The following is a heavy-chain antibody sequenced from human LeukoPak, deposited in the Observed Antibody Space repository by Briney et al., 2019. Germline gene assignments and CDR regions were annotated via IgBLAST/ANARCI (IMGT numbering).Heavy chain of an antibody. CDR3: ARTYSYGSFDY. D-gene: IGHD5-18*01. CDR1: GCTVSSNY. J-gene: IGHJ4*02. CDR2: IYSGGST. Sequence: GGSLRLSCAASGCTVSSNYMSWVRQAPGKGLEWVPVIYSGGSTYYADSVKGRFTISRDNSKNTLYLQMNSLRAEDTAVYYCARTYSYGSFDYWGQGTLVTVSS. V-gene: IGHV3-53*01.